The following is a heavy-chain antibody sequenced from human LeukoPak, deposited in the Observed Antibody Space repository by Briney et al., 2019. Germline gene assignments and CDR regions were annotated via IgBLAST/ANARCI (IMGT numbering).Heavy chain of an antibody. CDR1: GGTFSSYA. J-gene: IGHJ4*02. CDR3: AKELEPEYDDY. V-gene: IGHV3-23*01. Sequence: SCKASGGTFSSYAISWVRQAPGKGLEWVSAISGSGGSTFYADSVKGRITISRDNSKNTLYLQVNSLRAEDTAVYYCAKELEPEYDDYWGQGTLVTVSS. CDR2: ISGSGGST. D-gene: IGHD1-1*01.